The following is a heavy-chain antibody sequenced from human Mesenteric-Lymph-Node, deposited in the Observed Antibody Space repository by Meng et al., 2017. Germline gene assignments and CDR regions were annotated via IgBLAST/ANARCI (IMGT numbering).Heavy chain of an antibody. CDR3: AKAGDGGWERDYFAY. Sequence: GGSLRLSCAASGFTFSGYAMSWVRQAPGKGLEWVSGISGDGTQTYYGDSVKGRFTISRDKSKNTLYLQMNSLRVEDTAVYYCAKAGDGGWERDYFAYWGQGNQV. V-gene: IGHV3-23*01. CDR2: ISGDGTQT. J-gene: IGHJ4*01. D-gene: IGHD1-26*01. CDR1: GFTFSGYA.